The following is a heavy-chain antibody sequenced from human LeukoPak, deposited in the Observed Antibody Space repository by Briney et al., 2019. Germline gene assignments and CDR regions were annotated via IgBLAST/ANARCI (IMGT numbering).Heavy chain of an antibody. D-gene: IGHD3-22*01. CDR1: GFTFSTYT. CDR3: AKAYDYYDSSGYYAAD. Sequence: GGSLRLSCAASGFTFSTYTMHWVRQAPGKGLEWVSGISGSDGTTCYADSVKGRFTISRDNSKNTLYLQMNSLRAEDTAVYYCAKAYDYYDSSGYYAADWGQGTLVTVSS. V-gene: IGHV3-23*01. J-gene: IGHJ4*02. CDR2: ISGSDGTT.